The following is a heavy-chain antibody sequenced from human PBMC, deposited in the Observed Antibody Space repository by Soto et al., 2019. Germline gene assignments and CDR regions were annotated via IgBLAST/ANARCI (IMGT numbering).Heavy chain of an antibody. CDR3: ARSSVRGWSY. CDR1: GGSFSGYY. V-gene: IGHV4-34*01. CDR2: ITHSGST. Sequence: SETLSLTCAVYGGSFSGYYWTWIRQPPGKGLEWIGEITHSGSTNYNPSPKSRVTISVDTSKNQFSLNLNSVTAADTAVYYCARSSVRGWSYWGQGTLVTV. D-gene: IGHD3-10*02. J-gene: IGHJ4*02.